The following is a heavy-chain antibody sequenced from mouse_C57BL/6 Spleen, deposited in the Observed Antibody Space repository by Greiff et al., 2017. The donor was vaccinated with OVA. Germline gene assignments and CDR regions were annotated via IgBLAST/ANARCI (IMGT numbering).Heavy chain of an antibody. Sequence: EVKVEESGGGLVKPGGSLKLSCAASGFTFSDYGMHWVRQAPEKGLEWVAYISSGSSTIYYADTVKGRFTISRDNAKNTLFLQMTSLRSEDTAMYYCARPRYDYDDYYAMDYWGQGTSVTVSS. CDR1: GFTFSDYG. CDR2: ISSGSSTI. CDR3: ARPRYDYDDYYAMDY. D-gene: IGHD2-4*01. J-gene: IGHJ4*01. V-gene: IGHV5-17*01.